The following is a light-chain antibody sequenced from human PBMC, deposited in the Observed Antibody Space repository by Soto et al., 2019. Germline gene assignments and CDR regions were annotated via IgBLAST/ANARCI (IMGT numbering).Light chain of an antibody. J-gene: IGKJ3*01. CDR1: QSLLDSNGNNY. CDR2: LGS. V-gene: IGKV2-28*01. Sequence: DIVMTQSPLSLPVTPGEPASISCRSSQSLLDSNGNNYLDWYLQKPGQSPQLLIYLGSNRASGVPDRFSGSGSGTDFTLKISRVEAEDVGVYYCMQVLQNSMITFGPGTKVDIK. CDR3: MQVLQNSMIT.